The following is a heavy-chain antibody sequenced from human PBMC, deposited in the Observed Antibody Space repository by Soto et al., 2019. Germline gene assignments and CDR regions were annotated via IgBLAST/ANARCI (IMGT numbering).Heavy chain of an antibody. CDR1: GYTFTSYG. CDR2: ISAYNGNT. Sequence: SVKVSCKASGYTFTSYGISWVRQAPGQGLEWMGWISAYNGNTNYAQKLQGRVTMTTDTSTSTAYMELRSLRSDDTAVYYCARVARADFWSGYYFDYWGQGTLVTVSS. CDR3: ARVARADFWSGYYFDY. D-gene: IGHD3-3*01. V-gene: IGHV1-18*01. J-gene: IGHJ4*02.